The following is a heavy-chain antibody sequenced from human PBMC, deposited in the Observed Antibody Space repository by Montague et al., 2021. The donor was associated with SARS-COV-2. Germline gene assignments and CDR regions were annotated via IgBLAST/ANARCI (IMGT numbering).Heavy chain of an antibody. CDR2: TYYRSKWYY. J-gene: IGHJ6*02. Sequence: CAISGDSVSSNSGAWNWLRQSPSRGLEWLGRTYYRSKWYYNYGVSVESRITVNADTSKNQVFLQLNSVTPEDTAVYFCARGLPAGPNFDMDVWGQGTTFTVS. CDR3: ARGLPAGPNFDMDV. D-gene: IGHD2-2*01. V-gene: IGHV6-1*01. CDR1: GDSVSSNSGA.